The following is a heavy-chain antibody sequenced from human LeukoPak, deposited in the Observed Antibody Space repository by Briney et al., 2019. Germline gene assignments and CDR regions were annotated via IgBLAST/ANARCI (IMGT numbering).Heavy chain of an antibody. CDR1: GFTFSNYG. Sequence: RPGGSLRLSCAASGFTFSNYGMSWVRQAPGKGLEWVGFIRSKAYGGTTENAASVKGRFTISRDDSKSIAYLQMNSLKTEDTAVYYCTGSFGELTFFDYWGLGTLVTVSS. CDR3: TGSFGELTFFDY. CDR2: IRSKAYGGTT. J-gene: IGHJ4*02. D-gene: IGHD3-10*01. V-gene: IGHV3-49*04.